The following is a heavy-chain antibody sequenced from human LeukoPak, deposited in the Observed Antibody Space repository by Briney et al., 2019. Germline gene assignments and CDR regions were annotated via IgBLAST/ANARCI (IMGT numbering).Heavy chain of an antibody. CDR1: GFTVSSNY. Sequence: GGSLRLSCAASGFTVSSNYMSWVRQAPGKGLEWVSVIYSDVSTYYADSVKGRFTVSRDKSKKTLYLQMNSLRAEDTAVYYCARGYSYGLSDYWGQGILVTVSS. D-gene: IGHD5-18*01. CDR3: ARGYSYGLSDY. CDR2: IYSDVST. J-gene: IGHJ4*02. V-gene: IGHV3-66*01.